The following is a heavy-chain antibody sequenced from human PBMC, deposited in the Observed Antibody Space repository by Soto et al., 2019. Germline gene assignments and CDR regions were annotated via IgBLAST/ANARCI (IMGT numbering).Heavy chain of an antibody. V-gene: IGHV1-46*03. D-gene: IGHD6-6*01. J-gene: IGHJ6*03. CDR1: GYTLTSYY. CDR2: INPSGGST. Sequence: GASVKVSCKASGYTLTSYYMHWVRQTTGQGLEWMGIINPSGGSTSYAQKFQGRVTMTRDTSTSTVYMELSSLRSEDTAVYYCARAYSSSREYYYYYMDVWGKGTTVTVSS. CDR3: ARAYSSSREYYYYYMDV.